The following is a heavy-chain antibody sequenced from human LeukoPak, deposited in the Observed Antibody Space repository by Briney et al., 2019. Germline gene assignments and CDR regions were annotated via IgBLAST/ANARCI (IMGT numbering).Heavy chain of an antibody. J-gene: IGHJ6*03. V-gene: IGHV4-34*01. D-gene: IGHD6-13*01. CDR3: ASLGLEYSSSWYHYYYYMDV. CDR1: GGSFSGYY. Sequence: SETLSLTCAVYGGSFSGYYWSWIRQPPGKGLEWIGEINHSGSTNYNPSLKSRVTISVDTSKNQFSPKLSSVTAADTAVYYCASLGLEYSSSWYHYYYYMDVWGKGTTVTVSS. CDR2: INHSGST.